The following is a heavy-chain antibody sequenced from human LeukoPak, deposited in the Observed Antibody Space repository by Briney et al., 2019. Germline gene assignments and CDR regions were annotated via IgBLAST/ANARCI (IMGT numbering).Heavy chain of an antibody. CDR2: IVSSGTTT. CDR1: GFTFSDYY. D-gene: IGHD6-19*01. CDR3: ARLPGIAVAGTYDYYYYMDV. V-gene: IGHV3-11*01. J-gene: IGHJ6*03. Sequence: PGGSLRLSCAASGFTFSDYYMNWIRQAPGKGLEWVSYIVSSGTTTYYADSVKGRFTISRDNAKNSLYLQMNSLRAEDTAVYYCARLPGIAVAGTYDYYYYMDVWGKGTTVTISS.